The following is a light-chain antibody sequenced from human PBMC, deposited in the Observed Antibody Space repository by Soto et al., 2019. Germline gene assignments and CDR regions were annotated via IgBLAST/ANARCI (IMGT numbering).Light chain of an antibody. CDR3: QQRSNWSLT. CDR2: DAS. J-gene: IGKJ4*01. CDR1: QSVSRY. Sequence: EIVLTQSPATLCSSPGERRTLSCRARQSVSRYLAWYQQKHGQXHRXXIYDASNRATGIPARFSGTASGTDFTITICSLEPEDCEVYDGQQRSNWSLTFGEGTKVEIK. V-gene: IGKV3-11*01.